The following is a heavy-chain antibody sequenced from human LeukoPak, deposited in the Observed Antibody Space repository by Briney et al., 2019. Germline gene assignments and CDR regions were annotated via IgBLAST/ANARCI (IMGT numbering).Heavy chain of an antibody. CDR3: ARGEYYYDSSGYRY. CDR2: IYYSGST. J-gene: IGHJ4*02. Sequence: LRLSCAASGFTFSDYYMSWIRQPPGKGLEWIGYIYYSGSTYYNPSLKSRVTISVDTSKNQFSLKLSSVTAADTAVYYCARGEYYYDSSGYRYWGQGTLVTVSS. V-gene: IGHV4-30-4*08. D-gene: IGHD3-22*01. CDR1: GFTFSDYY.